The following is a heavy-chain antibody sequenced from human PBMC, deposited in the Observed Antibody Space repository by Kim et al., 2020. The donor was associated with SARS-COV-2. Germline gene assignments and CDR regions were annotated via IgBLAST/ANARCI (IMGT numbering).Heavy chain of an antibody. J-gene: IGHJ5*02. CDR2: IYYSGST. CDR1: GGSISSSSYY. Sequence: SETLSLTCTVSGGSISSSSYYWGWIRQPPGKGLEWIGSIYYSGSTYYNPSLKSRVTISVDTSKNQFSLKLSSVTAADTAVYYCARARSGGILYFPWGQGTLVTVSS. CDR3: ARARSGGILYFP. V-gene: IGHV4-39*01. D-gene: IGHD2-8*01.